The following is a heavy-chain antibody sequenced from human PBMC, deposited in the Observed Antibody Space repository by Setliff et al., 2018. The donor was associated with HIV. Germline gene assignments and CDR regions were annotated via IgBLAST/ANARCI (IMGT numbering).Heavy chain of an antibody. CDR3: ARNPQPTGTPDYYYYYYMDV. D-gene: IGHD1-1*01. V-gene: IGHV1-69*06. Sequence: SVKVSCKASGGTFSSYATSWVRQAPGQGLEWMGRIIPIFGTANYAQKFQGRVTITADKSTSTAYMELSSLRSEDTAVYYCARNPQPTGTPDYYYYYYMDVWGKGTTVTVSS. J-gene: IGHJ6*03. CDR1: GGTFSSYA. CDR2: IIPIFGTA.